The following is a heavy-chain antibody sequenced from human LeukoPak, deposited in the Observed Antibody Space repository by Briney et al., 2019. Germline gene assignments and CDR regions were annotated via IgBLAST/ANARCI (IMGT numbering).Heavy chain of an antibody. V-gene: IGHV1-69*01. CDR3: ARLGHCGEANCYSDFYYMDV. D-gene: IGHD2-21*01. CDR2: IIPVFEKP. CDR1: GGTFSNYA. Sequence: SVKVSCKASGGTFSNYAVSWVRQAPGQGLEWMGGIIPVFEKPNYARKFQDRVTITADESTATAYMELSSLTSEDTAIYFCARLGHCGEANCYSDFYYMDVWGKGTTVIVSS. J-gene: IGHJ6*03.